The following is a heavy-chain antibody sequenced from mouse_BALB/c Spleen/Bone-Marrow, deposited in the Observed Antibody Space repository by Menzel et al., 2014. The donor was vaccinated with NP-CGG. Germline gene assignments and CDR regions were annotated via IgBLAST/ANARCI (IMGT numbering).Heavy chain of an antibody. CDR1: GYAFTNYW. J-gene: IGHJ4*01. CDR3: VREMTRYAMDY. Sequence: QVQLQQSGAELVRPGTSVKVSCKASGYAFTNYWIEWVKQRPGQGLEWIGVINPGSGGSNYNEKFKGKATLTADKSSXTAYMQLSSLTSDDSAVYFCVREMTRYAMDYWGQGTSVTVSS. V-gene: IGHV1-54*01. CDR2: INPGSGGS.